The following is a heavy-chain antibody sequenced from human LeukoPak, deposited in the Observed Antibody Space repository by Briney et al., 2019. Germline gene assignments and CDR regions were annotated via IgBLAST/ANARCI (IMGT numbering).Heavy chain of an antibody. CDR1: GGTFSSYA. CDR2: IKQDGSEK. CDR3: AREVRPLEFWYQLPITYYYYYGMDV. Sequence: GASVKVSCKASGGTFSSYAISWVRQAPGKGLEWVANIKQDGSEKYYVDSVKGRFTISRDNAKNSLYLQMNSLRAEDTAVYYCAREVRPLEFWYQLPITYYYYYGMDVWGQGTTVTVSS. V-gene: IGHV3-7*03. D-gene: IGHD2-2*01. J-gene: IGHJ6*02.